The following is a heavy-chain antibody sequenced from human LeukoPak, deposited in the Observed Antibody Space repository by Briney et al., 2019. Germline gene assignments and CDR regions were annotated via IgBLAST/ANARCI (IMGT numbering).Heavy chain of an antibody. CDR1: GFTFSIYA. V-gene: IGHV3-64*02. J-gene: IGHJ4*02. CDR2: ITRTGSIT. CDR3: ARDFERGYFDY. Sequence: GGSLRLSCEASGFTFSIYAMHWVRQAPGRGLEYVSAITRTGSITYYADSVKGRFTISRDNSKNTLFLQMDGLSAEDMDVYYCARDFERGYFDYWGQGTLVTVSS.